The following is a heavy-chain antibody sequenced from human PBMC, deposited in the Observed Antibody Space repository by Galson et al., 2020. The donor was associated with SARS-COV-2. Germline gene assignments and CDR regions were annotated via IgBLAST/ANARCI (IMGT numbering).Heavy chain of an antibody. J-gene: IGHJ4*02. CDR1: GFTFSSYA. CDR3: ATLSSQEKLWFGELPVYYFDY. D-gene: IGHD3-10*01. V-gene: IGHV3-23*01. CDR2: ISDSGGST. Sequence: GGSLRLSCAASGFTFSSYAMSWVRQAPGKGLEWVSAISDSGGSTYYADSVKGRFTISRDNSKNTLYLQMNSLRAEDTAVYYCATLSSQEKLWFGELPVYYFDYWGQVILVTVSS.